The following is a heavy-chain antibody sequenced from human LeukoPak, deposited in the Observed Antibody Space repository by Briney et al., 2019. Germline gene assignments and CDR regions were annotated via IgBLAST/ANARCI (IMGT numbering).Heavy chain of an antibody. CDR3: AKDRLAFGGQQLVDY. D-gene: IGHD6-13*01. Sequence: GGSLRLSCAASGFTFSSYGMHWVRQAPGKGLEWVAVIWYDGSSRYYADSVKGRFTISRDNSKNMLYLQMNSLRAEDTAVYYCAKDRLAFGGQQLVDYWGQGTLVTVSS. V-gene: IGHV3-33*03. J-gene: IGHJ4*02. CDR2: IWYDGSSR. CDR1: GFTFSSYG.